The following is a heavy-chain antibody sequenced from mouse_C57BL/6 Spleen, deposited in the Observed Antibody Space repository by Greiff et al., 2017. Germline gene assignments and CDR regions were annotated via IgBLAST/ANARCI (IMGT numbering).Heavy chain of an antibody. Sequence: QVQLKESGAELARPGASVKLSCKASGYTFTSYGISWVKQRPGQGLEWIGEIYPRSGNTYYNEKFKGKATLTADKSSSTAYMKLHSLTSEDSAVYFCVNYYGSSDGDYWGQGTTLTVSS. CDR3: VNYYGSSDGDY. CDR1: GYTFTSYG. CDR2: IYPRSGNT. V-gene: IGHV1-81*01. J-gene: IGHJ2*01. D-gene: IGHD1-1*01.